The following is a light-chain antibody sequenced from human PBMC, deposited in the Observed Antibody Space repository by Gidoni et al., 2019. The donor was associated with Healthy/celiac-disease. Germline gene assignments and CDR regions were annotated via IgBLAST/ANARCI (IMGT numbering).Light chain of an antibody. CDR3: QQSYSTPLT. CDR1: QSISSY. Sequence: IQMTHSPSSLSASVGDRVTIPCRASQSISSYFNWYQQKPGKAPKLLIYAASSLQSGVPSRFSGSGSGTEFTLTSSSLQTEDFATYYCQQSYSTPLTFGGGTKVEIK. J-gene: IGKJ4*01. CDR2: AAS. V-gene: IGKV1-39*01.